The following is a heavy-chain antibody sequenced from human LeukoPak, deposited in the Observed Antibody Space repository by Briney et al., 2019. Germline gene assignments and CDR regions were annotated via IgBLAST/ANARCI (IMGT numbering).Heavy chain of an antibody. CDR2: IYPGDSHT. J-gene: IGHJ4*02. CDR3: ARVGSGATPFDY. Sequence: GEPLNISCTGYGYSFSNFWIGWGRQLPGESLEWMGIIYPGDSHTRHSPSFQGQVTITTDKSISTAYLQWSSLKASDTAMYYCARVGSGATPFDYWGQGTLVTVSS. D-gene: IGHD1-26*01. CDR1: GYSFSNFW. V-gene: IGHV5-51*01.